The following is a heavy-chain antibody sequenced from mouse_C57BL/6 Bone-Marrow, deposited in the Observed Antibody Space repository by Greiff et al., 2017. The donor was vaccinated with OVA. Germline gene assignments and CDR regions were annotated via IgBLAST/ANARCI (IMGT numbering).Heavy chain of an antibody. Sequence: VQLQQSGAELAGPGASVKLSCKASGYTLTSYGISWVKQRTGQGLEWIGEIYPRSGNTYYNEKFKGKATLTADKSSSTAYMELRSLTSEDSAVYFCARDYYGSSSDWYFDVWGTGTTVTVSS. CDR1: GYTLTSYG. J-gene: IGHJ1*03. CDR3: ARDYYGSSSDWYFDV. D-gene: IGHD1-1*01. V-gene: IGHV1-81*01. CDR2: IYPRSGNT.